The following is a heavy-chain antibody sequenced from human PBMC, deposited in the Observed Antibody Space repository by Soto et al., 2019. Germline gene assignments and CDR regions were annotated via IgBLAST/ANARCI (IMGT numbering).Heavy chain of an antibody. CDR3: AREGQSNPSVYYYYYYMDV. J-gene: IGHJ6*03. V-gene: IGHV3-48*01. D-gene: IGHD2-8*01. CDR2: ISSSSSTI. CDR1: GFTFSSYS. Sequence: PGGSLRLSCAASGFTFSSYSMNWVRQAPGKGLEWVSYISSSSSTIYYADSVKGRFTISRDNAKNSLYLQMNSLRAEDTAVYYCAREGQSNPSVYYYYYYMDVWGKGTTVTVSS.